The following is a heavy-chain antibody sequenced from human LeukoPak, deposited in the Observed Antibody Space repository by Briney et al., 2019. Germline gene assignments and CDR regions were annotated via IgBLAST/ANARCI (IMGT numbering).Heavy chain of an antibody. Sequence: ASVKVSCKASGYTFTIYGISWVRQAPGQGLEWMGWISAYNGNTNYAQKLQGRVTITTDTSTSTAYVELRSLRSDDTAVYYCARVSPAIVLMVYASNWFDPWGQGTLVAVSS. J-gene: IGHJ5*02. D-gene: IGHD2-8*01. V-gene: IGHV1-18*01. CDR3: ARVSPAIVLMVYASNWFDP. CDR1: GYTFTIYG. CDR2: ISAYNGNT.